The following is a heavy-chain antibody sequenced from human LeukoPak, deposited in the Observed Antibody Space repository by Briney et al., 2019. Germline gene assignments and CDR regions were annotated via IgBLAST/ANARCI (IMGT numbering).Heavy chain of an antibody. V-gene: IGHV4-30-4*08. CDR3: AREWYCSSTSCYDYYYYYYMDV. CDR1: GGSISSGDYY. Sequence: SETLSLACTVSGGSISSGDYYWSWIRQPPGKGLEWIGYIYYSGSTYYNPSLKSRVTISVDTSKNQFSLKLSSVTAADTAVYYCAREWYCSSTSCYDYYYYYYMDVWGKGTTVTVSS. D-gene: IGHD2-2*01. J-gene: IGHJ6*03. CDR2: IYYSGST.